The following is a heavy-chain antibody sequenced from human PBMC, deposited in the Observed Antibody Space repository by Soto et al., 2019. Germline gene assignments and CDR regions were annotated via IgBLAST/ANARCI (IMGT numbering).Heavy chain of an antibody. CDR1: GGSVSSSSYY. V-gene: IGHV4-39*01. CDR2: IYYSGST. Sequence: QLQLQESGPGLVKPSETLSLTCTVSGGSVSSSSYYWGWIRQPPGKGLEWIGTIYYSGSTYYNPSLKSRVTISVDTPKNQFSLKLSSVTAADTAVYYCASELVRRLDYWGQGTLVTVSS. D-gene: IGHD6-13*01. CDR3: ASELVRRLDY. J-gene: IGHJ4*02.